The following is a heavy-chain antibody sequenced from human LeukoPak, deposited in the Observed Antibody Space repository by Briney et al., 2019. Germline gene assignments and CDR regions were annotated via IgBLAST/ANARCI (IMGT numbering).Heavy chain of an antibody. V-gene: IGHV6-1*01. D-gene: IGHD6-13*01. J-gene: IGHJ5*02. CDR1: GDSVSSNSAA. CDR3: AREGYSSSPTAPFDP. Sequence: SQSLSLTCAISGDSVSSNSAAWNWIRQSPSRGLEWLGRTYYRSKWYNAYAVSVKSRIPINPDTSKNQSSLQLNSVTPEDTAVYYCAREGYSSSPTAPFDPWGQGTLVTVSS. CDR2: TYYRSKWYN.